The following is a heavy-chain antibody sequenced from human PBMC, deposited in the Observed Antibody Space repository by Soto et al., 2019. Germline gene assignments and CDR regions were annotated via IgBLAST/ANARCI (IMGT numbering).Heavy chain of an antibody. J-gene: IGHJ6*02. V-gene: IGHV3-30*18. CDR1: GFTFSTYG. Sequence: QVQLVESGGGEVQPGRSLTISCAASGFTFSTYGMHWVRQTPGKGLEWVAVISYDGTNKFYSDSVKGRFTISRDNFKNRLTLQINSLRADETAVYSCAKDLQSYGDYDYYCYGMDVWGLGTRVTVSS. CDR2: ISYDGTNK. D-gene: IGHD4-17*01. CDR3: AKDLQSYGDYDYYCYGMDV.